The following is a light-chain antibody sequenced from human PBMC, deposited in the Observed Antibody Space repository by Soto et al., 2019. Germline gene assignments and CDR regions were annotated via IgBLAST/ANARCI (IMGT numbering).Light chain of an antibody. V-gene: IGKV3-11*01. CDR2: DAS. CDR1: QSVSSY. J-gene: IGKJ5*01. Sequence: EIVLTQSPATLSLSPGERATLSCRASQSVSSYLAWYQQKPGQAPRLLIYDASNRATGIPARFSGSGFGTDFTLTISSLEPEDFAVDYCQQRSNWREITFGQGTRMEIK. CDR3: QQRSNWREIT.